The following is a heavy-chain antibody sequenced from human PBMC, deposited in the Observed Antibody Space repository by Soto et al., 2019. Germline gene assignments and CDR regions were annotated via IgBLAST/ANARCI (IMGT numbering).Heavy chain of an antibody. CDR1: GFTFTNYW. J-gene: IGHJ4*02. V-gene: IGHV3-7*03. CDR2: MKPDGGEI. CDR3: GRDFERSAFDH. Sequence: GGSLRLSCVASGFTFTNYWMSWVRQPPGKGLEWVANMKPDGGEINYVDSVKGRFTISRDNAKNLMYLQMNSLSVEDTAVYYCGRDFERSAFDHWGQGTPVTVSS. D-gene: IGHD3-3*01.